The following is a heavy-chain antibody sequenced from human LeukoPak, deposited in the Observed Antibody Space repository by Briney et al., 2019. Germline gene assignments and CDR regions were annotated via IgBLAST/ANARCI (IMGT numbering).Heavy chain of an antibody. Sequence: GGSLSLSCAASGLTHIVYEMNWVRHAPGKGREWISFTSTSSSTIHYADTVKGQFTVSRNNAKKSLYLQINSLRVEDTAVYYCAKELPGSYRSGNYYYYGMDVWGQGTTVTVSS. CDR1: GLTHIVYE. V-gene: IGHV3-48*03. J-gene: IGHJ6*02. CDR2: TSTSSSTI. D-gene: IGHD3-16*02. CDR3: AKELPGSYRSGNYYYYGMDV.